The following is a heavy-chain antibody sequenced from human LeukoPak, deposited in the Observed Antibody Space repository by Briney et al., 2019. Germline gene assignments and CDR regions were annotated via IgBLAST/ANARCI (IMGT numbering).Heavy chain of an antibody. V-gene: IGHV3-53*04. J-gene: IGHJ4*02. D-gene: IGHD5-24*01. CDR1: GFTVSSNY. CDR3: ARVQPLDGYTFDY. Sequence: GGSLRLSCAASGFTVSSNYMSWVRQAPGKGLEWVSVIYSGGSTYYADSVKGRFTISRHNSKNTLYFQMNSLRAEDTAVYYCARVQPLDGYTFDYWGQGTLVTVSS. CDR2: IYSGGST.